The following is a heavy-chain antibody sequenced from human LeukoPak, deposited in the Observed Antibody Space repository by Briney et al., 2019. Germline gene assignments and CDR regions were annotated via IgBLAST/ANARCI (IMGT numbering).Heavy chain of an antibody. D-gene: IGHD3-3*01. Sequence: PGGSLRLSCAASGFTFSSYWMSWVRQAPGKGLEWVANIKQDGSEKYYVDSVKGRFTISRDNAKNSLYLQMNSLRAEDTAVYYCARDQGITIFRVVIMGTMDVWGKGTMVTVSS. J-gene: IGHJ6*03. CDR3: ARDQGITIFRVVIMGTMDV. CDR2: IKQDGSEK. V-gene: IGHV3-7*01. CDR1: GFTFSSYW.